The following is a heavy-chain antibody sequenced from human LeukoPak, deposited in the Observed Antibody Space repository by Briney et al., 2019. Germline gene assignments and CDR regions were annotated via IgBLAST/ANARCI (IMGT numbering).Heavy chain of an antibody. CDR3: ARVPPDSGYDGGYFDY. Sequence: PGGSLRLSCAASGFTFSDHYMDWVRQAPGKGLEWVSITYSGGTTYYADSVKGRFTISRDNSKNTLYLQMNSLRAEDTAVYYCARVPPDSGYDGGYFDYWGQGTLVTVSS. CDR1: GFTFSDHY. V-gene: IGHV3-66*01. CDR2: TYSGGTT. D-gene: IGHD5-12*01. J-gene: IGHJ4*02.